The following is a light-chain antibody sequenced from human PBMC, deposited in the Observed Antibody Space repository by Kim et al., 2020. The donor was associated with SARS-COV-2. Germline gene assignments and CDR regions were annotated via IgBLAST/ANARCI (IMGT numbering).Light chain of an antibody. CDR3: CSYASSYTLV. V-gene: IGLV2-11*01. CDR2: DVS. CDR1: TIDVGGYNY. J-gene: IGLJ2*01. Sequence: QSALTQPRSVSGSPGQSVTISCTGTTIDVGGYNYVSWYQQHPGKAPKLMINDVSQRPSGVPDRFSGSKSGNTASLTISGPQAEDEADYYCCSYASSYTLVFGGGTKLTVL.